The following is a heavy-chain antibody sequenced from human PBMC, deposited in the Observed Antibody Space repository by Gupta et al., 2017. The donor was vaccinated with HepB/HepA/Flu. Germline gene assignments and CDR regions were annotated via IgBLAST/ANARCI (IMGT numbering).Heavy chain of an antibody. V-gene: IGHV4-4*07. CDR2: IYSSESN. J-gene: IGHJ5*02. CDR1: GGSISTYY. Sequence: QVQLQESGPGLVKPSETLSLTCTVSGGSISTYYWSWIRQSAGKGLEWIGRIYSSESNNINPSLKGRVTMSMDTSKNQISLRLISVTAADTAVYYCARSLFDFWNGPKTIHLWGQGTLVTVSS. CDR3: ARSLFDFWNGPKTIHL. D-gene: IGHD3-3*01.